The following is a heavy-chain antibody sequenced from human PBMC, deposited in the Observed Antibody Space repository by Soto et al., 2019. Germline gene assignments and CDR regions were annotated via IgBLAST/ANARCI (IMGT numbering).Heavy chain of an antibody. CDR1: GGSISSGGYY. V-gene: IGHV4-31*03. D-gene: IGHD4-17*01. Sequence: QVQLQESDPGLVKPSQTLSLTCTVSGGSISSGGYYWSWIRQHPGKGLEYIGYIYYSGSAYYNPSLKSRVIVSVDTSKNQFSLILSSVTAADTAVYYCARFTMTHVWFDPWGQGTLVTVSS. CDR2: IYYSGSA. CDR3: ARFTMTHVWFDP. J-gene: IGHJ5*02.